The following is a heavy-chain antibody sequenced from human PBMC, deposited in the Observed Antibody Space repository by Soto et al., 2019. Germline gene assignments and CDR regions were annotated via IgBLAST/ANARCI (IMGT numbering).Heavy chain of an antibody. J-gene: IGHJ4*01. CDR1: GNTFTYRY. V-gene: IGHV1-45*02. CDR3: ASGGAGSGPFTWELPDH. CDR2: ITPFSGDV. D-gene: IGHD1-26*01. Sequence: SVKVSCRALGNTFTYRYLHWVRQAPGQALEWMGWITPFSGDVHYAQKFQERVTITRDRSINTAYMRMSSLRSEDTAMYYCASGGAGSGPFTWELPDHWG.